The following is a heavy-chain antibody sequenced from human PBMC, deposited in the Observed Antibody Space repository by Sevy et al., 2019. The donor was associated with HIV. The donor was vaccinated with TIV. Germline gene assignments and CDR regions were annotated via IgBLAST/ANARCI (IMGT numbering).Heavy chain of an antibody. CDR1: GGSISSSSYY. D-gene: IGHD3-3*01. J-gene: IGHJ4*02. Sequence: SETLSRTCTVSGGSISSSSYYWDWIRQPPGKGLEWIRSIYYSGSTYYNPSLKSRVTISVDTSKNQSSLKLSSVTAADTAVYYCARGDYDFWRGYYTSFDYWGQGTLVTVSS. CDR3: ARGDYDFWRGYYTSFDY. V-gene: IGHV4-39*01. CDR2: IYYSGST.